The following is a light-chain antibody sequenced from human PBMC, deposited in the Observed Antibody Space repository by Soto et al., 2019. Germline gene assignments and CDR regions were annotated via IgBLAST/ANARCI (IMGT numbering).Light chain of an antibody. J-gene: IGKJ1*01. V-gene: IGKV1-12*01. CDR2: AAS. CDR1: QGISSW. Sequence: DIQMTQSPSSVSAPVGERVTITCRATQGISSWLAWYQQKPGKAPKLLIYAASSLQSGVPSRFSGSGSGTDFTLTISSLQPEDFATYYCLQEYNYPRTFGQGTKVDIK. CDR3: LQEYNYPRT.